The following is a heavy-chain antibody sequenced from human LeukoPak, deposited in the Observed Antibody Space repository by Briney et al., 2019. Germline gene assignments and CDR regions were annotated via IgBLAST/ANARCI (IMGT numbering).Heavy chain of an antibody. V-gene: IGHV4-61*02. Sequence: SQTLSLTCVVSGGSISCGSYYWNWIRQPAGKGLEWIGRIYTSGSTNYNPSLKSRVTMSVDTSKNQFSLKLSSVTAADTAVYYCARDREQQLVRWFDPWGQGTLVTVSS. CDR3: ARDREQQLVRWFDP. D-gene: IGHD6-13*01. CDR1: GGSISCGSYY. CDR2: IYTSGST. J-gene: IGHJ5*02.